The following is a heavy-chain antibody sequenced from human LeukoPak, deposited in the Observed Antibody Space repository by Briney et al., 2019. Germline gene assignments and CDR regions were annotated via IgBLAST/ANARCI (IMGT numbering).Heavy chain of an antibody. D-gene: IGHD3-10*01. J-gene: IGHJ4*02. CDR1: GFTFSSYA. CDR2: IRYDGSNK. V-gene: IGHV3-30*02. Sequence: PGGSLRLSCAASGFTFSSYAMSWVRQAPGKGLEWVAFIRYDGSNKYYADSVKGRFTIPRDNSKSTLYLQMNSLRAEDTAVYYCAKETRGGVGFDYWGQGTLVTVSS. CDR3: AKETRGGVGFDY.